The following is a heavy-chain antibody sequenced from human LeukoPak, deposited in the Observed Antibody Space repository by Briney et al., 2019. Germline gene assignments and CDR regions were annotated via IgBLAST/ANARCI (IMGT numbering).Heavy chain of an antibody. J-gene: IGHJ6*02. CDR1: GFTFSSYW. Sequence: GGSLRLSCEASGFTFSSYWMHWVRQAPGKGLVWVSRIKSDGSSTNYADSVKGRFTISRDNAKNTLYLEMNSLRAEDTAVYYCARKYTSDRSYGMDVWGQGTTVTVSS. D-gene: IGHD6-19*01. CDR2: IKSDGSST. CDR3: ARKYTSDRSYGMDV. V-gene: IGHV3-74*01.